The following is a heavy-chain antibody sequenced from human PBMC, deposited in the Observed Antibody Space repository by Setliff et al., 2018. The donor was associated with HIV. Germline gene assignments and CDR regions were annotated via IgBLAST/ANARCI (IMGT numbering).Heavy chain of an antibody. Sequence: SETLSLTCAVSGYYIRSGYYWSWIRQPAGKGLEWIGRIYASGSAKYNPSLKSRVTMSVDTSKNQFSLKLSSVTAADTAVYYCARVVNHYDSSGYFGGYYYYMDVWGKGTTVTVSS. J-gene: IGHJ6*03. V-gene: IGHV4-4*07. CDR2: IYASGSA. CDR1: GYYIRSGYY. CDR3: ARVVNHYDSSGYFGGYYYYMDV. D-gene: IGHD3-22*01.